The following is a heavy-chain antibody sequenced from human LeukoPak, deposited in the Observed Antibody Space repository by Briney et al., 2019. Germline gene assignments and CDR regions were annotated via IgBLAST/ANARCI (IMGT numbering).Heavy chain of an antibody. V-gene: IGHV4-61*02. J-gene: IGHJ6*02. D-gene: IGHD5-24*01. CDR1: GGSISSGGYY. Sequence: SQTLSLTCTVSGGSISSGGYYWSWIRQPPGKGLEWIGRIYTSGSTNYNPSLKCRVTISVDTSKNQFSLKLSSVTAADTAVYYCASRARRDGYTWGDYYYYYGMDVWGQGTTVTVSS. CDR3: ASRARRDGYTWGDYYYYYGMDV. CDR2: IYTSGST.